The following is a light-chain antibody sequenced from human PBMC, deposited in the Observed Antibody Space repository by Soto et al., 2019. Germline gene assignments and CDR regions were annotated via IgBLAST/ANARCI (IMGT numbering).Light chain of an antibody. J-gene: IGLJ2*01. CDR1: SGDVGSYNL. CDR3: CSYAGLGTVL. Sequence: QSALTQPASLSGSPGQSITISCTGSSGDVGSYNLVSWHQHHPGSAPKLMIFEGSKRPPGVSDRFSGSKSGNTASLTISGLQPEDEADYYCCSYAGLGTVLFGGGTQLTVL. V-gene: IGLV2-23*03. CDR2: EGS.